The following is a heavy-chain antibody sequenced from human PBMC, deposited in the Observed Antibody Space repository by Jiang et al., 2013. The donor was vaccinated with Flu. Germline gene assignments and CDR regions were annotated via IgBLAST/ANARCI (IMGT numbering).Heavy chain of an antibody. CDR1: GFTFDDYA. CDR2: IWWNSATV. CDR3: AKDVRHGTYDLGHWDYYGMDV. J-gene: IGHJ6*02. V-gene: IGHV3-9*01. Sequence: GLVQPGRSLRLSCAASGFTFDDYAMHWVRQAPGKGLEWVSGIWWNSATVGYADSVKGRFTISRDNAKNYMFLQMNSLRPEDTALYYCAKDVRHGTYDLGHWDYYGMDVWGQGITVTVS. D-gene: IGHD3-3*01.